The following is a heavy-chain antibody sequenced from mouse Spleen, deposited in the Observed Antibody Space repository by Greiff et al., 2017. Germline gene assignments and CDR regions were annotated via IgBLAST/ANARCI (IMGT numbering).Heavy chain of an antibody. CDR2: IDPENGNT. V-gene: IGHV14-1*02. Sequence: EVQLQQSGAELVRPGALVKLSCKASGFNIKDYYMHWVKQRPEQGLEWIGWIDPENGNTIYDPKFQGKASITADTSSNTAYLQLSSLTSEDTAVYYCARNYGSSFLYAMDYWGQGTSVTVSS. D-gene: IGHD1-1*01. CDR3: ARNYGSSFLYAMDY. J-gene: IGHJ4*01. CDR1: GFNIKDYY.